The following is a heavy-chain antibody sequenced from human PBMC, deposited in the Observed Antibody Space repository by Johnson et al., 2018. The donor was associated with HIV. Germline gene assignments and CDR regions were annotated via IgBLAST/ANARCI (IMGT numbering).Heavy chain of an antibody. CDR3: ARDPGNGGRPFDAFDV. J-gene: IGHJ3*01. CDR2: IYSGGST. Sequence: VQLVESGGGLVQPGGSLTLSCAVSGFTVSSNYMSWVRQAPGKGLEWVSVIYSGGSTYYADSVKGRFTISRDNSKNTVFLQMDSLRGEDTAVYYCARDPGNGGRPFDAFDVWGQGTMVTVSS. D-gene: IGHD4-23*01. CDR1: GFTVSSNY. V-gene: IGHV3-66*02.